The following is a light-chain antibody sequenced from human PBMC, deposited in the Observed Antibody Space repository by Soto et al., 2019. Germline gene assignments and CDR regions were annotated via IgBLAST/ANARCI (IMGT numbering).Light chain of an antibody. CDR2: KAS. V-gene: IGKV1-5*03. CDR1: QSISSW. CDR3: QQFNNYPWT. J-gene: IGKJ1*01. Sequence: DIQMTQSPSTLSASVGDRVTITCRASQSISSWLAWYQQKPGKAPKLLIYKASSLESGVPSRFSGSGSGTEFPLTSSRLQPDDFATYYCQQFNNYPWTFGQGTRVEIK.